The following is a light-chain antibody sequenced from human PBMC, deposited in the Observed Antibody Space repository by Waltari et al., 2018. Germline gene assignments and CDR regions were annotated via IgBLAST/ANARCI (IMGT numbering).Light chain of an antibody. Sequence: QSALTQPRSVSGSPGQSVTISCTGTSSDVGRYNNVSWFQQYPGKAPKLMISDVSERPSGVPDRFSGSKSGNTASLTISGLQAEDEADYYCCSYAGIYTWVFGGGTQLTVL. V-gene: IGLV2-11*01. CDR2: DVS. CDR3: CSYAGIYTWV. J-gene: IGLJ3*02. CDR1: SSDVGRYNN.